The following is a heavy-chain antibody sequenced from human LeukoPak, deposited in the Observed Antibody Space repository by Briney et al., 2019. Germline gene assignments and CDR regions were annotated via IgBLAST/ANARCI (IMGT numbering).Heavy chain of an antibody. CDR1: GFTFSSYW. Sequence: GGSLRLSCVASGFTFSSYWMHWVRQAPGKGLVWVSRIKSDGSSTSYAGFVKGRFTISRDNSKNTLYLQMNSLRAEDTAVYYCARMEEMATYDAFDIWGQGTMVTVSS. CDR3: ARMEEMATYDAFDI. D-gene: IGHD5-12*01. CDR2: IKSDGSST. V-gene: IGHV3-74*01. J-gene: IGHJ3*02.